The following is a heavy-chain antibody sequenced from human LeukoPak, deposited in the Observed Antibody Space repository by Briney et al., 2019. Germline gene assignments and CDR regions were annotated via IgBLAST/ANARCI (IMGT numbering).Heavy chain of an antibody. D-gene: IGHD2-15*01. CDR3: ARRGAARVDY. CDR1: GGPFSGYY. J-gene: IGHJ4*02. V-gene: IGHV4-34*01. CDR2: INHSGST. Sequence: PSETLSLTCAVYGGPFSGYYWSWIRQPPGKGLEWIGEINHSGSTNYNPSLKSRVTISVDTSKNQFSLKLSSVTAADTAVYYCARRGAARVDYWGQGTLVTVSS.